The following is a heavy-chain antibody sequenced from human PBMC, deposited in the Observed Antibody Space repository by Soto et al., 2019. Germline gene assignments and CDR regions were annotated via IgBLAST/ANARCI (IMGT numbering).Heavy chain of an antibody. CDR2: HNGYNGQT. CDR1: ENTFSTYL. J-gene: IGHJ5*02. Sequence: ASVKVSCKASENTFSTYLVHWVRQVHGQGLEWMGWHNGYNGQTEYSQKFQGRVTITRDTSAKTAYLELRSLTSEDAAVYYCAGPHDRAGLGTWGQGTLVTVSS. D-gene: IGHD1-1*01. CDR3: AGPHDRAGLGT. V-gene: IGHV1-3*01.